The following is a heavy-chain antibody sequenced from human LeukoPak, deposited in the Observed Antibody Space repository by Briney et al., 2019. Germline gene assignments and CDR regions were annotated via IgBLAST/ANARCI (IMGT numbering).Heavy chain of an antibody. Sequence: ASVKVSCKASGGTFSSYAISWVRQAPGQGLEWMGGIIPIFGTANYAQKFQGRVTITADESTSTAYMELSSLRSEDTAVYYCARSHNIVVAPAASYTNWFDPWGQGTLVTVSS. CDR2: IIPIFGTA. CDR1: GGTFSSYA. D-gene: IGHD2-2*01. CDR3: ARSHNIVVAPAASYTNWFDP. V-gene: IGHV1-69*13. J-gene: IGHJ5*02.